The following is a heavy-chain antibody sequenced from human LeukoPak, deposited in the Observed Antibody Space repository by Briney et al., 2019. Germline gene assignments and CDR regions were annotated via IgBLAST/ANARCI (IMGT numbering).Heavy chain of an antibody. CDR1: GYTFTDYY. J-gene: IGHJ3*02. D-gene: IGHD1-26*01. Sequence: ASVKISCKVSGYTFTDYYMHWVQQAPGKGLEWMGLVDPEDGETIYAEKFRGRVTITADTSTDTAYMELSSLRSEDTAVYYCAPQRSYGAFDIWGQGTMVTVSS. CDR2: VDPEDGET. CDR3: APQRSYGAFDI. V-gene: IGHV1-69-2*01.